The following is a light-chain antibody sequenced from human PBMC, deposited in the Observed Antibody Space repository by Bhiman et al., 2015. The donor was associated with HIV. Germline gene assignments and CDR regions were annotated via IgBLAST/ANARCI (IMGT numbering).Light chain of an antibody. CDR3: CSYATSSTSLYV. Sequence: QSVLTQPASVSGSPGQSITISCTGTSSDVGGYNYVSWYQQHPGKAPKLMIYDVSKRPSGVSNRFSGSKSGNTASLTISGLQAEDEADYYCCSYATSSTSLYVFGTGAKVTVL. J-gene: IGLJ1*01. CDR1: SSDVGGYNY. CDR2: DVS. V-gene: IGLV2-23*02.